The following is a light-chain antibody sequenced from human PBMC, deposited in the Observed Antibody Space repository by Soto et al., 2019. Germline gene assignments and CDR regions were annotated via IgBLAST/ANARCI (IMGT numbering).Light chain of an antibody. CDR1: QSVSSN. Sequence: EIVLTQSPGTLSLSPGERATLSCRASQSVSSNLAWYQQKPGQAPRILIYAASSRATGIPDRFSGSGSGTDFTLTISRLEPEDFAVYYCHQYDTSPRTFGQGTKVDIK. CDR3: HQYDTSPRT. CDR2: AAS. V-gene: IGKV3-20*01. J-gene: IGKJ1*01.